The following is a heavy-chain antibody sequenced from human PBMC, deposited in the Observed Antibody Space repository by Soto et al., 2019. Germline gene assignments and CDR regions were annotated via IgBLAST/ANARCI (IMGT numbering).Heavy chain of an antibody. CDR3: ATTIARYSNYDLDY. D-gene: IGHD4-4*01. J-gene: IGHJ4*02. CDR2: FDPEDGET. Sequence: ASVKVSCKVSGYTLTELSMHWVRQAPGKGLEWMGGFDPEDGETIYAQKFQGRVTMTEDTSTDTAYMELSSLRFEDTAVYYCATTIARYSNYDLDYWGQGXLVTVYS. V-gene: IGHV1-24*01. CDR1: GYTLTELS.